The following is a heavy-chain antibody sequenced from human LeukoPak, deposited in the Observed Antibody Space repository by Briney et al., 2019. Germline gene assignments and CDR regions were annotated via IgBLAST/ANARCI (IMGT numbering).Heavy chain of an antibody. CDR3: AKDLYDILSGYYYKAYCFDH. CDR2: ISYDGSNK. D-gene: IGHD3-9*01. Sequence: GGSLRLSCAASGFTFSDYYMSWIRQAPGKGLEWVALISYDGSNKYYTDSVKGRFTISRDNSKNTLYLQMNSLRAGDTAVYYCAKDLYDILSGYYYKAYCFDHWGQGTLVTVSS. CDR1: GFTFSDYY. J-gene: IGHJ4*01. V-gene: IGHV3-30*18.